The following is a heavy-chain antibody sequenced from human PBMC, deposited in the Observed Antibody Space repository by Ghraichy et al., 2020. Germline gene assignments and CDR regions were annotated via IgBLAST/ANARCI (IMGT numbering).Heavy chain of an antibody. CDR2: ISLYNGNT. D-gene: IGHD4-23*01. V-gene: IGHV1-18*01. J-gene: IGHJ4*02. CDR1: GYSFTGHA. Sequence: ASVKVSCKASGYSFTGHAISWVRLAPGQGLEWMGWISLYNGNTNYAQKFQDSLTMTTDTSTSTAYMELRSLRSDDTAIYFCAFLSTVVTPAFYYFDFWGQGTLVTVSS. CDR3: AFLSTVVTPAFYYFDF.